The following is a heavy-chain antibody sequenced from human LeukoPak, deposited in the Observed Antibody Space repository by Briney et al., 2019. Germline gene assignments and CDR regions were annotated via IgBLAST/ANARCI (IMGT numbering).Heavy chain of an antibody. CDR1: GFTVSSNY. D-gene: IGHD4-17*01. V-gene: IGHV3-53*01. J-gene: IGHJ4*02. CDR2: IYSGGST. CDR3: ARVSTFYGDYGDLDY. Sequence: GGSLRLSCAASGFTVSSNYMSWVRQAPGKGLEWVSVIYSGGSTYYPDSVKGRFTISRDNSKNTLYLQMNSLRAEDTAVYYCARVSTFYGDYGDLDYWGQGTLVTVSS.